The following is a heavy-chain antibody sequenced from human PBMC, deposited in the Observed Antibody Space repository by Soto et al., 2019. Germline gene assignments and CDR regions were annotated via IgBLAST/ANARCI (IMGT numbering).Heavy chain of an antibody. D-gene: IGHD3-10*01. J-gene: IGHJ5*02. CDR3: ASRRFTMVRGVIRWFDP. Sequence: PSETLSLTCAVYGGSFSGYDWSWIRQPPGKGLEWIGEINHSGSTNYNPSLKSRVTISVDTSKNQFSLKLSSVTAADTAVYYCASRRFTMVRGVIRWFDPWGQGTLVTVSS. V-gene: IGHV4-34*01. CDR2: INHSGST. CDR1: GGSFSGYD.